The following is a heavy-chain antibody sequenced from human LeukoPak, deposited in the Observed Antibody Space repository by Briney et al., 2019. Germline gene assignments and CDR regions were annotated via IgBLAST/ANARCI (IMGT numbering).Heavy chain of an antibody. D-gene: IGHD1-26*01. CDR3: ARSGYSGSYGSAFDI. CDR2: IYTSGST. Sequence: SVTLSLTCTVSGGSISSYYWSWIRQPAGKGLEWIGRIYTSGSTNYNPSLKSRVTMSVDTSKNQFSLKLSSVTAADKAGYYCARSGYSGSYGSAFDIWGQGTMVTVSS. CDR1: GGSISSYY. V-gene: IGHV4-4*07. J-gene: IGHJ3*02.